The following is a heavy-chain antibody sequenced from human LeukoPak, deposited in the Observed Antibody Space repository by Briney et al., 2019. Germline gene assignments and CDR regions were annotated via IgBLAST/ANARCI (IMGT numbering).Heavy chain of an antibody. CDR1: GFNFSTYA. J-gene: IGHJ4*01. CDR2: ISGSGDIT. CDR3: AKDRSDSSTWYAGSH. D-gene: IGHD2-2*01. V-gene: IGHV3-23*01. Sequence: GGSLRLSCAASGFNFSTYAMSWVRQAPGKGLEWVSGISGSGDITYYADSVKGRFTISRDTSKNTLYVQMNSLRVEDTAVYYCAKDRSDSSTWYAGSHWGQGTLVTVSS.